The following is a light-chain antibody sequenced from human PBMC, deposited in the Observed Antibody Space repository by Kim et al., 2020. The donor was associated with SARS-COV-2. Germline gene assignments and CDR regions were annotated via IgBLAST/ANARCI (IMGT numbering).Light chain of an antibody. V-gene: IGKV3-15*01. Sequence: SRGQRATLSCRASQRVSNNLAWYQQKAGQAPRLLIYGASTRATGIPARFSGSGSGTTFTLTISSLQSEDFAVYYCQQYNKWPPLTFGGGTKVEI. CDR2: GAS. CDR3: QQYNKWPPLT. CDR1: QRVSNN. J-gene: IGKJ4*01.